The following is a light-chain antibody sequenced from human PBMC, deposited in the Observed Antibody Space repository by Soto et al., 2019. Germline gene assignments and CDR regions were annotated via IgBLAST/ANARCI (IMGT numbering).Light chain of an antibody. CDR3: QQYGGSHSLYT. CDR2: GAS. CDR1: QSVRSNY. Sequence: EIVLTQSPGTLSLSPGERAILSCRASQSVRSNYLAWYQQKPGQAPRLLIYGASRRATGIPDRFSCSGSGTDFTLTISRLEPEDSAVYFCQQYGGSHSLYTCGQWTKLE. V-gene: IGKV3-20*01. J-gene: IGKJ2*01.